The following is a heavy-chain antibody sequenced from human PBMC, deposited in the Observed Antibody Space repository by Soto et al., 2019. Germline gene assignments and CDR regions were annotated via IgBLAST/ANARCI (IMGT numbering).Heavy chain of an antibody. V-gene: IGHV1-46*01. D-gene: IGHD2-2*02. Sequence: WASVKVSCKASGYTFTSYYIHWVRQAPGQGLEWMGIINPSGGSTSYAQKFQGRVTMTRDTSTSTVYMELSSLRSEDTAVYYCARGLIVVVPAAIHGDYFDYWGQGTLVTVSS. CDR1: GYTFTSYY. CDR2: INPSGGST. J-gene: IGHJ4*02. CDR3: ARGLIVVVPAAIHGDYFDY.